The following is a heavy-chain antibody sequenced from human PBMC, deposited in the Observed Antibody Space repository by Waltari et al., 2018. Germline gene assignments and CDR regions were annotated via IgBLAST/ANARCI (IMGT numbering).Heavy chain of an antibody. J-gene: IGHJ4*02. CDR3: AADRGVGLYFDY. Sequence: QVQLQESGPGLVKPSGTLSLTCAVSGDPLSSKYWWSWVRPSPGKGLEWIGEISHSGKTFANPSLKRRVTISEDKSKSQFSLDLSSVTAADTAVYYCAADRGVGLYFDYWSQGTLVTVSS. CDR1: GDPLSSKYW. V-gene: IGHV4-4*02. CDR2: ISHSGKT. D-gene: IGHD2-8*01.